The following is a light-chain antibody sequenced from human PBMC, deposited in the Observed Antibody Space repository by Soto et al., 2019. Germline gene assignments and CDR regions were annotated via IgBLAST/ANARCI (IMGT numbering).Light chain of an antibody. CDR2: TAS. CDR1: QGISDY. Sequence: DIRMTQSPSSLSSSVGDTVTITCRASQGISDYLSWFQHKPGEAPKLLIYTASSLQGGVPLRFSGAGSRTDFSLTISGLQPEDSATYYCQQTYTFPCTFGQGTKVDI. V-gene: IGKV1-39*01. J-gene: IGKJ1*01. CDR3: QQTYTFPCT.